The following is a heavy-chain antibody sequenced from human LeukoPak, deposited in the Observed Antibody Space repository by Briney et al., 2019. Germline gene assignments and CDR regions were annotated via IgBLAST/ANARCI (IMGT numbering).Heavy chain of an antibody. V-gene: IGHV3-33*01. D-gene: IGHD3/OR15-3a*01. CDR1: RFIFSYYG. J-gene: IGHJ4*02. Sequence: QSGGSLRLSCAASRFIFSYYGMHWVRQAPGKGLEWVAVIWYDGSNKYYADSVKGRFTISRGNSKNTLYLQMNSLRAEDTAVYYCARDWTHYFDYWGQGTLVTVSS. CDR3: ARDWTHYFDY. CDR2: IWYDGSNK.